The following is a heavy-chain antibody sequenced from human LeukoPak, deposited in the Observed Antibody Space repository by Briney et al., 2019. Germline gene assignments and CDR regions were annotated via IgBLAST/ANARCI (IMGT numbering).Heavy chain of an antibody. CDR2: ISYDGSNK. CDR1: GFTFSSYG. D-gene: IGHD4-17*01. J-gene: IGHJ4*02. V-gene: IGHV3-30*03. CDR3: ARDHYGDYGGPDY. Sequence: GGSLRLSCAASGFTFSSYGMHWVRQAPGKGLEWVAVISYDGSNKYYADSVKGRFTISRDNSKNTLYLQMNSLRAEDTAVYYCARDHYGDYGGPDYWGQGTLVTVSS.